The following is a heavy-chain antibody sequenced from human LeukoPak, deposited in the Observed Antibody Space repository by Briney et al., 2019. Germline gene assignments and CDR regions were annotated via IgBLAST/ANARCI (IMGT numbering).Heavy chain of an antibody. CDR2: ISSSGSYI. J-gene: IGHJ4*02. V-gene: IGHV3-21*01. CDR1: GFTFSSYS. Sequence: GGSLRLSCAASGFTFSSYSMNWVRQAPGKGLEWVSSISSSGSYIYYADSVKGRFTISRDNAKYSLYLQMNSLRAEDTAVYYCARESMATIGDYFDYWGQGTLVTVSS. D-gene: IGHD5-24*01. CDR3: ARESMATIGDYFDY.